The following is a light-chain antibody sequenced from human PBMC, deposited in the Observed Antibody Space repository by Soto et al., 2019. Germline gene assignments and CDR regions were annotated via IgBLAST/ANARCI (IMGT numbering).Light chain of an antibody. J-gene: IGLJ1*01. V-gene: IGLV2-14*01. Sequence: QSALTQPASVSGSPGQSIAISCTGTSSDVGVYNYVSWYQQHPGKAPKLMIYDVTNRPSGVSNRFSGSKSGNTASLTIARLQAEDEADYYCCSYTTTSTYVFGSGTKVTVL. CDR1: SSDVGVYNY. CDR2: DVT. CDR3: CSYTTTSTYV.